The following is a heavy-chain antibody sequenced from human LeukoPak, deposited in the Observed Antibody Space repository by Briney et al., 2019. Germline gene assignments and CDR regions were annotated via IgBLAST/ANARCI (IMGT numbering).Heavy chain of an antibody. D-gene: IGHD3-10*01. J-gene: IGHJ4*02. CDR1: GFTFSSYA. CDR2: IKEDGSEK. Sequence: GGSLRLSCAASGFTFSSYAMTWVRQAPGKGLEWVANIKEDGSEKYFVDSVKGRFTISRDNAKNSLYLQMNSLRAEDTAVYYCARRGGSGWFREQDYWGQGTLVTVSS. V-gene: IGHV3-7*01. CDR3: ARRGGSGWFREQDY.